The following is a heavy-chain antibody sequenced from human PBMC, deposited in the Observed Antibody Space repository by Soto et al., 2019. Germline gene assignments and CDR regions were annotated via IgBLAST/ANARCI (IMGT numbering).Heavy chain of an antibody. Sequence: GGYLGLSCTASEVSLNICWMHWIRLGLGKGLVWVSRIHPESTTLTYADSVTGRFAISRDSAKNTLYLQMNGLNAENTALFFRTRETSRATHSWGPGTLVTGS. J-gene: IGHJ4*02. CDR1: EVSLNICW. CDR2: IHPESTTL. CDR3: TRETSRATHS. V-gene: IGHV3-74*01.